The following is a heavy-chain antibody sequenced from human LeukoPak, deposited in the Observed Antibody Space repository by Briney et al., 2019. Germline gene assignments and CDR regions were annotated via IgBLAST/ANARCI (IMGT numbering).Heavy chain of an antibody. D-gene: IGHD3-10*01. J-gene: IGHJ6*02. V-gene: IGHV4-4*07. CDR2: IYTRGST. CDR1: GGSISSYY. Sequence: SQTLSLTCTVSGGSISSYYWRWIRQPAGKGLEWIGRIYTRGSTNYNPSLKGRVTMSVDTFKKQFSLKLSSVTAAGTAVYYCARERGTMVRGVIVIYYGMDVWGQGTTVTVSS. CDR3: ARERGTMVRGVIVIYYGMDV.